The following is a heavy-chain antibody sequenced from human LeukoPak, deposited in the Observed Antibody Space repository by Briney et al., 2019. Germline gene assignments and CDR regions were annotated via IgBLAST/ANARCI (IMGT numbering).Heavy chain of an antibody. D-gene: IGHD4-17*01. CDR2: IHYSGKT. CDR3: ARDYGDHRVDY. J-gene: IGHJ4*02. Sequence: PSETLSLTCTVSSGSISSGAYYWGWIRQPPGKGLEWIGTIHYSGKTYYNPSPKSRITISIDTSKKQFALKLSSVTAADTAVYYCARDYGDHRVDYWGQGTLVTVSS. CDR1: SGSISSGAYY. V-gene: IGHV4-39*06.